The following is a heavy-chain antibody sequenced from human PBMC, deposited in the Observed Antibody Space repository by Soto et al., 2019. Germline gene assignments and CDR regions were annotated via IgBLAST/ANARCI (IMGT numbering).Heavy chain of an antibody. J-gene: IGHJ6*02. CDR2: ISGSDGVT. D-gene: IGHD6-13*01. V-gene: IGHV3-23*01. CDR3: ANRAGSSWRGSVDV. Sequence: EVQLLESGGGLVQPGGSLRLSCAASGFTFSNYAMSWVRQAPGKGLEWVSPISGSDGVTSYADSVKGRFTISRDISKNTLNLQMNSMGVEDTAVNYVANRAGSSWRGSVDVWGQGTTVTVS. CDR1: GFTFSNYA.